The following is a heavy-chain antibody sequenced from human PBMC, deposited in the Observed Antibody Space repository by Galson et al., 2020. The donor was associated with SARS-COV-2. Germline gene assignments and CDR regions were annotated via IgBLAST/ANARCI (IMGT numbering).Heavy chain of an antibody. J-gene: IGHJ4*02. V-gene: IGHV3-30*02. D-gene: IGHD4-4*01. CDR2: IGNDGSNE. Sequence: GGSMRLSCVVYGFTFSRYEMDWVSQVEGKGLEWVAFIGNDGSNEYYAHSLEGQFTISRDSSKNTLYLQMNSMRHEHTSVYYCAKDSRGHSNPDYLDYWGQGTLVTGSS. CDR3: AKDSRGHSNPDYLDY. CDR1: GFTFSRYE.